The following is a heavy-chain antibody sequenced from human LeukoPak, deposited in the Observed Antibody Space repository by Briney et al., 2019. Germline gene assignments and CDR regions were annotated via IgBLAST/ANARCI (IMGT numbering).Heavy chain of an antibody. V-gene: IGHV3-23*01. CDR2: ISGSGGST. CDR1: GFTFSIYA. CDR3: AKYEGGGGYSYGYGYYYYYMDV. J-gene: IGHJ6*03. Sequence: GGSLRLSCAASGFTFSIYAMSRVRQAPGKGLEWVSAISGSGGSTYYADSVKGRFTISRDNSKNTLYLQMNSLRAEDTAVYYCAKYEGGGGYSYGYGYYYYYMDVWGKGTTVTVSS. D-gene: IGHD5-18*01.